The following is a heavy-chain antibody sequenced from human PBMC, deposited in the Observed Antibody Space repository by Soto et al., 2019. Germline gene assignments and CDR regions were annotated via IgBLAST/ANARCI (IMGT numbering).Heavy chain of an antibody. CDR1: GGIFNRYS. Sequence: QVQLVQSGAEVKKPGSSVKVSCKASGGIFNRYSVSWVRQAPGQGLEWMARIIPLFGITNYAQKFQGRVMITADKSTNTAYMEVNGLRSEDTALYYCATFYGGDCTTTTCYGDFDYWGQGTLVTVTS. J-gene: IGHJ4*02. CDR2: IIPLFGIT. V-gene: IGHV1-69*02. CDR3: ATFYGGDCTTTTCYGDFDY. D-gene: IGHD2-2*01.